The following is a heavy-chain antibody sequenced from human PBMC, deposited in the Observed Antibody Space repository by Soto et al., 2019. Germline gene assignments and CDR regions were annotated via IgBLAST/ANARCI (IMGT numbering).Heavy chain of an antibody. J-gene: IGHJ6*03. Sequence: ASVKVSCKASGYTFSSYAINWVRQAPGQGLEWMGWISAYDGSTNYAQKLQGRVTMTTDTSTTTAYMELRSLRFDDTAVYYCARDWGPHYMEVWGKGTTVTVSS. CDR2: ISAYDGST. CDR1: GYTFSSYA. D-gene: IGHD3-16*01. V-gene: IGHV1-18*01. CDR3: ARDWGPHYMEV.